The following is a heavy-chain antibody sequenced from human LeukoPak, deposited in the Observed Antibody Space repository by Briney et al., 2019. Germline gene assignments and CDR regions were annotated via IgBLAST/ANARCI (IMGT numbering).Heavy chain of an antibody. V-gene: IGHV3-23*01. CDR2: ISGSGGST. CDR3: AKVKDIVVVVAAHANDY. Sequence: PGGSLTLTCAASGYTFSSYAMRWGRQAPGKGLEWVSGISGSGGSTYYADSVKGRFTISRDNSKNTLYLQMNSLRAEDTAVYYCAKVKDIVVVVAAHANDYWGQGTLVTVSS. J-gene: IGHJ4*02. D-gene: IGHD2-15*01. CDR1: GYTFSSYA.